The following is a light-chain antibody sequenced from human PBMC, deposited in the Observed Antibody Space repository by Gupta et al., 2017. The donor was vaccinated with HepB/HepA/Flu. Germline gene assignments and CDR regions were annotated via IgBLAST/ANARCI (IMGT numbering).Light chain of an antibody. CDR2: DVS. CDR3: SSYMGTSAIAV. CDR1: SSDV. J-gene: IGLJ3*02. V-gene: IGLV2-14*01. Sequence: QSALTHPASVSGSPRQSITISCTGTSSDVSCYQQHPAKDSKLMIDDVSKRPARVSYRCSGSKSGNKAALTISELQAEDEADYYCSSYMGTSAIAVFGGGTKLTVL.